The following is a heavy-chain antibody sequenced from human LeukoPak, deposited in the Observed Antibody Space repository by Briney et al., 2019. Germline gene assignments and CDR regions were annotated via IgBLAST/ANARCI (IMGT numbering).Heavy chain of an antibody. CDR1: GFTFSNYE. Sequence: GGSLRLSCAASGFTFSNYEMTWVRQAPGKGLEWVSYISSSGSTIYYADSVKGRFTISRDNAKNTLYLQMNSLRAEDTAVYYCAGETGFYFDYWGQGTLVTVSS. CDR3: AGETGFYFDY. CDR2: ISSSGSTI. V-gene: IGHV3-48*03. D-gene: IGHD3-9*01. J-gene: IGHJ4*02.